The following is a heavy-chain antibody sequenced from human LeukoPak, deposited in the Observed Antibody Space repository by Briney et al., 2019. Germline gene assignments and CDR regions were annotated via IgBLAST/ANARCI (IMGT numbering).Heavy chain of an antibody. D-gene: IGHD1-26*01. V-gene: IGHV4-34*01. J-gene: IGHJ6*03. CDR2: INHSGST. Sequence: PSETLSLTCAVYGGSFSGYYWSWIRQPPGKGLEWIGEINHSGSTNYNPSLKSRVTISVDTSKNQFSLKLSSVTAADTAVYYCARGTVGANLGLHYYYYMDVWGKGTTVTVSS. CDR3: ARGTVGANLGLHYYYYMDV. CDR1: GGSFSGYY.